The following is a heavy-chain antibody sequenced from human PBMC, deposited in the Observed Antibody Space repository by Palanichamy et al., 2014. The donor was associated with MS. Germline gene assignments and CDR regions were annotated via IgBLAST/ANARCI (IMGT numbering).Heavy chain of an antibody. J-gene: IGHJ4*02. V-gene: IGHV4-59*01. D-gene: IGHD3-16*01. CDR3: ARGGPSSKYFDY. CDR2: IYNSGST. Sequence: QVQLQESGPGLVKPSETLSLTCTVSGGSISSDYWSWIRQPPGKGLEWIGYIYNSGSTNYNSSLQSRVTMSLDTSKNQFSLKLSSVTAADTAAYYCARGGPSSKYFDYWGQGTLVTVSS. CDR1: GGSISSDY.